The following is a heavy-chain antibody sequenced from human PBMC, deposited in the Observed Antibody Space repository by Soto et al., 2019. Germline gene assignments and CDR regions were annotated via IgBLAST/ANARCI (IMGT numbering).Heavy chain of an antibody. D-gene: IGHD3-16*02. CDR3: ATSMITFWGVIVKDSFDI. CDR1: GYSFTSYW. V-gene: IGHV5-10-1*01. Sequence: PGESLKISCKGSGYSFTSYWISWVRQMPGKGLEWMGRIDPSDSYTNYSPSFQGHVTISADKSISTAYLQWSSLKASDTAMYYCATSMITFWGVIVKDSFDIWGQGTMVTVSS. J-gene: IGHJ3*02. CDR2: IDPSDSYT.